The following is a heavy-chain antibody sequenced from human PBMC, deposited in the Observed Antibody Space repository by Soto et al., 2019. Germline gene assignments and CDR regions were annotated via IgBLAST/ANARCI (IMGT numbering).Heavy chain of an antibody. Sequence: PGGSLRLSCAASGFTFSSYGMHWVRQAPGKGLEWVAVISYDGSNKYYADSVKGRFNISRDNYKNMLYLQMNSLRAEDTAVYYCAKAPPGTTDPHPDYWGQGTLVTVSS. D-gene: IGHD4-17*01. CDR1: GFTFSSYG. CDR3: AKAPPGTTDPHPDY. V-gene: IGHV3-30*18. J-gene: IGHJ4*02. CDR2: ISYDGSNK.